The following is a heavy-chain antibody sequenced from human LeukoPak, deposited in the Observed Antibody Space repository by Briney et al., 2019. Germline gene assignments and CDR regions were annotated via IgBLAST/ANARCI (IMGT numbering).Heavy chain of an antibody. Sequence: PSETLSLTCAVYGGSFSGYYWSWIRQPPGKGLEWIGEINHSGSTNYNPSLKSRVTISVDTSKDQFSLKLSSVTAADTAVYYCARDGSGWSKDKDAFDIRGQGTMVTVSS. CDR2: INHSGST. J-gene: IGHJ3*02. CDR1: GGSFSGYY. D-gene: IGHD6-19*01. V-gene: IGHV4-34*01. CDR3: ARDGSGWSKDKDAFDI.